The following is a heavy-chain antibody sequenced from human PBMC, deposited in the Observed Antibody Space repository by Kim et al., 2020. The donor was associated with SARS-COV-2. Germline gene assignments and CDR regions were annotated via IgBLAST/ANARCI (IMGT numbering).Heavy chain of an antibody. CDR3: ARARKQQGVIDAFDI. V-gene: IGHV4-31*02. Sequence: NPSLKSRVTMSVDTSKTQFSLKLSAVTAADTAVYYCARARKQQGVIDAFDIWGQGTMVTVSS. D-gene: IGHD6-13*01. J-gene: IGHJ3*02.